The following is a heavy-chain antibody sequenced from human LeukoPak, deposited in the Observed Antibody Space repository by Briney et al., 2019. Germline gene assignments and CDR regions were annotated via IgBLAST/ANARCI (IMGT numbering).Heavy chain of an antibody. CDR3: AREKRSYDFWSGYQYYLDY. CDR1: GGSFSGYY. D-gene: IGHD3-3*01. V-gene: IGHV4-34*09. CDR2: IYYSGST. J-gene: IGHJ4*02. Sequence: SETLSLTCAVYGGSFSGYYWSWIRQPPGKGLEWIGYIYYSGSTYYNPSLKSRVTISVDTSKNQFSLKLSSVTAADTAVYYCAREKRSYDFWSGYQYYLDYWGQGTLVTVSS.